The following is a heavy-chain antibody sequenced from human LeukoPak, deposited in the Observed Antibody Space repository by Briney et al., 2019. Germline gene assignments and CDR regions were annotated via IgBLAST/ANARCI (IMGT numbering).Heavy chain of an antibody. CDR2: IIPILGIA. V-gene: IGHV1-69*04. J-gene: IGHJ5*02. CDR3: AREDVVVPAAMSWFDP. CDR1: GGTFSSYT. D-gene: IGHD2-2*01. Sequence: SVEVSCKASGGTFSSYTISWVRQAPGQGLEWMGRIIPILGIANYAQKFQGRVTITADKSTSTAYMELSSLRSEDTAAYYCAREDVVVPAAMSWFDPWGQGTLVTVSS.